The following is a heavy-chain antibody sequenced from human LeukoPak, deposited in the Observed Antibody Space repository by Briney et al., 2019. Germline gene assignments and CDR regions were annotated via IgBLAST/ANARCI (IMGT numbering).Heavy chain of an antibody. V-gene: IGHV4-59*08. CDR2: IYYSGSM. Sequence: PSETLSLTCTVSGGSTSSDHWSWIRQPPGKGLEWIGHIYYSGSMKYNPTLKSRVTISVDTSKNQFSLKLSSVTAADTAVYYCASSTDYGDYPSSDYWGQGTLVTVSS. D-gene: IGHD4-17*01. J-gene: IGHJ4*02. CDR3: ASSTDYGDYPSSDY. CDR1: GGSTSSDH.